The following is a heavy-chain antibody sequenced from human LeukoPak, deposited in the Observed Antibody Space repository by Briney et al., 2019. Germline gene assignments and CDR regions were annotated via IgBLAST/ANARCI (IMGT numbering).Heavy chain of an antibody. CDR2: IYYSGST. J-gene: IGHJ4*02. CDR1: GGSLSSGDYY. CDR3: ARGLAAAGTEDY. Sequence: SQTLSLTCTVSGGSLSSGDYYWSWIRQPPGKGLEWIGYIYYSGSTYYNPSLKSRVTISVDTSKNQFSLKLSSVTAADTAVYYCARGLAAAGTEDYWGQGTLVTVSS. D-gene: IGHD6-13*01. V-gene: IGHV4-30-4*08.